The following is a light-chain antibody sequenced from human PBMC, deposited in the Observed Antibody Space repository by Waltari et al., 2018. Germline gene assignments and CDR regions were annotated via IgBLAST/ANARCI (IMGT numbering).Light chain of an antibody. J-gene: IGKJ3*01. Sequence: DIVMTHSPDSLSVSLGERATINCKSSLSILHSSENKNYLGWYQQKSGQSPKLLIYGASTRESGVPDRFSGSGSGTDFTLTISSLQAEDVAVYYCQQYYSTPFTFGPGTKVDIK. V-gene: IGKV4-1*01. CDR3: QQYYSTPFT. CDR2: GAS. CDR1: LSILHSSENKNY.